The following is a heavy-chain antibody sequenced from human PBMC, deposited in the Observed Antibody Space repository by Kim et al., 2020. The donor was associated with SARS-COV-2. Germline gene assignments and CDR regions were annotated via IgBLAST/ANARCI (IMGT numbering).Heavy chain of an antibody. V-gene: IGHV3-9*01. CDR3: AKDRDWGSDSYYGMDV. D-gene: IGHD7-27*01. J-gene: IGHJ6*01. CDR1: GFTFDDYA. CDR2: ISWNSGSI. Sequence: GGSLRLSCAASGFTFDDYAMHWVRQAPGKGLEWVSGISWNSGSIGSADSVKGRFTISRDNAKTSLYLQMNSLRAEDTALYYCAKDRDWGSDSYYGMDVWG.